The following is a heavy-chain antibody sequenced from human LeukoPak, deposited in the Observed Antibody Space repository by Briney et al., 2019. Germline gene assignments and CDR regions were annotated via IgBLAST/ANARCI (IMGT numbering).Heavy chain of an antibody. J-gene: IGHJ4*02. CDR3: AGMGIQESFDY. D-gene: IGHD5-18*01. Sequence: SSETLSLTCTVSGGSISSYYWSWIRQPPGKGLEWIGYIYYSGSTNYNPSLKSRVTISVDTSKNQFSLKLSSVTAADTAVYYCAGMGIQESFDYWGQGTLVTVSS. CDR1: GGSISSYY. CDR2: IYYSGST. V-gene: IGHV4-59*08.